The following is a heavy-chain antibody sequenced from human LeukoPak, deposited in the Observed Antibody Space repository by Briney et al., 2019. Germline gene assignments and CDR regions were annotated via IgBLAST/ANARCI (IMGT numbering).Heavy chain of an antibody. CDR3: TTESIWGSYRFFDY. J-gene: IGHJ4*02. D-gene: IGHD3-16*02. CDR2: IKSKTDGGTT. V-gene: IGHV3-15*01. CDR1: GFTFSNAW. Sequence: GGSLRLSCAASGFTFSNAWMSWVRQAPGKGLEWVGRIKSKTDGGTTDYAAPVKGRFTISRDDSKNTLYLQMNSLKTEDTAVYYCTTESIWGSYRFFDYWGQGTLVTVSS.